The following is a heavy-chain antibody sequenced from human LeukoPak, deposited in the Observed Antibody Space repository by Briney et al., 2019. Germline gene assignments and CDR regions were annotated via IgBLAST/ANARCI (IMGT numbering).Heavy chain of an antibody. Sequence: SETLSLTCAVYGGSFSGYYWSWIRQPPGKGLEWIGYIYYSGSTNYNPSLKSRVTISVDTSKNQFSLKLSSVTAADTAVYYCARGDYDFWSGYYYYYYYYGMDVWGQGTTVTVSS. CDR3: ARGDYDFWSGYYYYYYYYGMDV. CDR2: IYYSGST. D-gene: IGHD3-3*01. J-gene: IGHJ6*02. CDR1: GGSFSGYY. V-gene: IGHV4-59*01.